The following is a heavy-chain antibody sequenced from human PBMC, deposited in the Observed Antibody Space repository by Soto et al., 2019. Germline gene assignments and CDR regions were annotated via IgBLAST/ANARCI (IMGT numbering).Heavy chain of an antibody. CDR3: ARDGQGLAPYALDV. CDR1: GFTFSGHA. CDR2: IWYDGSNK. V-gene: IGHV3-33*01. Sequence: QVQLVESGGGVAKPGRSLRLSCTASGFTFSGHAMHWVRQAPGKGREWVTQIWYDGSNKYYAESVKGRFTISRDNSKNILYVQMNSLRVEATAVYYCARDGQGLAPYALDVWGQGTSVTVSS. J-gene: IGHJ6*02. D-gene: IGHD6-19*01.